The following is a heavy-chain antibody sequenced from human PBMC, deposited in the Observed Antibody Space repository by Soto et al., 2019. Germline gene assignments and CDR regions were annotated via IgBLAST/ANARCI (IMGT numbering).Heavy chain of an antibody. CDR2: IIPIAAKA. CDR1: GGTFSRYT. V-gene: IGHV1-69*08. D-gene: IGHD3-10*01. CDR3: ARGSTIVRGAPSWFDP. J-gene: IGHJ5*02. Sequence: QVQLVQSGAEVKKPGSSVKVSCKASGGTFSRYTINWVRQAPGQGLEWMGRIIPIAAKANYTQKFQGRVTITVDKSSTTAYMELSSLRSDDTAVYYCARGSTIVRGAPSWFDPWGQGTLVTVSS.